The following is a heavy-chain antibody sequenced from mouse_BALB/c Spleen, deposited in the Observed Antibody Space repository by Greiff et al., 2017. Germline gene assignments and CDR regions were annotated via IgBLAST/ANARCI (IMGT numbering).Heavy chain of an antibody. CDR1: GFTFSSYT. J-gene: IGHJ3*01. Sequence: EVHLVESGGGLVQPGGSLKLSCAASGFTFSSYTMSWVRQTPEKRLEWVAYISNGGGSTYYPDTVKGRFTISRDNAKNTLYLQMSSLKSEDTAMYYCARHRAARATAWFAYWGQGTLVTVSA. D-gene: IGHD3-1*01. CDR2: ISNGGGST. CDR3: ARHRAARATAWFAY. V-gene: IGHV5-12-2*01.